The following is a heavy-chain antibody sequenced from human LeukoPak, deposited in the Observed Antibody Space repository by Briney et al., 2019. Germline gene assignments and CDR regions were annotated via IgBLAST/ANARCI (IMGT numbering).Heavy chain of an antibody. CDR3: ARRPYCSSTSCYRAAADY. Sequence: SETLSLTCAVYGGSLSGYYWSWIRQPPGKGLEWIGEINDSGSTNYNPSLKSRVTISVDTSKNQFSLKLSSVTAADTAVYYCARRPYCSSTSCYRAAADYWGQGTLVTVSS. V-gene: IGHV4-34*01. J-gene: IGHJ4*02. CDR2: INDSGST. CDR1: GGSLSGYY. D-gene: IGHD2-2*02.